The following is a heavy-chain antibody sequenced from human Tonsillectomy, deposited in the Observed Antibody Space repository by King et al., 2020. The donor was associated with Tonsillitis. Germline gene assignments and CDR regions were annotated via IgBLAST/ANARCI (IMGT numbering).Heavy chain of an antibody. V-gene: IGHV4-34*01. D-gene: IGHD4-17*01. CDR2: INHSGST. Sequence: VQLQQWGAGLLKPSETLSLTCAVYGGSFSAYYWSWIRQPPGKRLEWIGEINHSGSTNYNPSLKSRVTISLDTSKNQFSLKLSSVTAADTAVYYCARGEITVTTFVNYYHYMDVWAKGTTVTVSS. J-gene: IGHJ6*03. CDR1: GGSFSAYY. CDR3: ARGEITVTTFVNYYHYMDV.